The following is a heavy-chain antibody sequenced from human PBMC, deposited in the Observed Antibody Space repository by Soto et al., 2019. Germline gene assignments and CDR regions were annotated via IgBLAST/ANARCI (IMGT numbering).Heavy chain of an antibody. J-gene: IGHJ1*01. Sequence: QVRLVESGGGVVQPGRSLRLSCAASGFTFSKYALHWVRQAPGRGPEWLAVITYDGSNKYYAYSGLGRRTVSRDNSQNTLFLHLNSLRPEDTAVYYCARAPALHCSTGSCYLMSVSFDQWGQGTLVTV. CDR2: ITYDGSNK. CDR3: ARAPALHCSTGSCYLMSVSFDQ. CDR1: GFTFSKYA. V-gene: IGHV3-30-3*01. D-gene: IGHD2-2*01.